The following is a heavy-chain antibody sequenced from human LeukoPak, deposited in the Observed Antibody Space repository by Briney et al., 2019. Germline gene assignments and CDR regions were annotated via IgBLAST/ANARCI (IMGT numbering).Heavy chain of an antibody. CDR1: GGSISNTNYY. CDR3: ASPDTAMVTVFDP. V-gene: IGHV4-39*07. Sequence: SETLSLTCTVSGGSISNTNYYWGWIRQPPGKGLEWIGSIYYSGSTYYNPSLKSRVTISVDTSKNQFSLKLSSVTAADTAVYYCASPDTAMVTVFDPWGQGTLVTVSS. J-gene: IGHJ5*02. CDR2: IYYSGST. D-gene: IGHD5-18*01.